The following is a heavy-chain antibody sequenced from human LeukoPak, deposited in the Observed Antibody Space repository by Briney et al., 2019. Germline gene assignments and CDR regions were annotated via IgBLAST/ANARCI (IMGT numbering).Heavy chain of an antibody. CDR2: ISSSSAYI. CDR1: GFTFSSYI. D-gene: IGHD6-19*01. J-gene: IGHJ4*02. Sequence: GGSLRLSCAASGFTFSSYIMNWVRQAPEKGPEWVSSISSSSAYIYYADSVKGRFTISRDNAKSSLFLQMNSLRDEDTAVYYCATSSIALAGTVDYWGQGTLVTVSS. CDR3: ATSSIALAGTVDY. V-gene: IGHV3-21*01.